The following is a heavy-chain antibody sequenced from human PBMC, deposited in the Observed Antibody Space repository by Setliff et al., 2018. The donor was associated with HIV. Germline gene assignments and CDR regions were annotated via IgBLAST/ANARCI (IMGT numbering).Heavy chain of an antibody. V-gene: IGHV1-2*02. CDR1: GYTLGGNY. CDR2: IDPKSGGT. J-gene: IGHJ6*03. D-gene: IGHD6-13*01. Sequence: ASVKVSCKASGYTLGGNYMHWVRQVPGQGLEWMGWIDPKSGGTNYAQKLQGRVTMTTDTSTITAYMELRSLRSDDTAGYSCAKTSSIVAPRPLKYYYYMDVWGKGTTVTVSS. CDR3: AKTSSIVAPRPLKYYYYMDV.